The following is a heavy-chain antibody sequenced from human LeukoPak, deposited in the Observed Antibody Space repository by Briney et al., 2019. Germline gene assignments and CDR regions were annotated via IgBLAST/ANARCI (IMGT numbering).Heavy chain of an antibody. J-gene: IGHJ3*02. CDR1: GFTFSTYS. Sequence: PGRSLRLSCAASGFTFSTYSMHWVRQAPGKGLEWVAVISSDGSNKYYADSVKGRFTISRDNSKNTLYLQMDSLRAEDTAVYYCAKLLTGYFPNDAFDIWGQGAMVTVSS. D-gene: IGHD3-9*01. V-gene: IGHV3-30-3*02. CDR2: ISSDGSNK. CDR3: AKLLTGYFPNDAFDI.